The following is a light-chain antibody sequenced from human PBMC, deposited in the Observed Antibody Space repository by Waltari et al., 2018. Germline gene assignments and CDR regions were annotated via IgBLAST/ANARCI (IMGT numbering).Light chain of an antibody. V-gene: IGLV6-57*03. CDR1: SGNIATNY. CDR2: EDN. CDR3: QSFDSSHVV. J-gene: IGLJ2*01. Sequence: FMLTQPHSVSESPGKTVTISCTRSSGNIATNYVQWYQQRPGSAPTKVIYEDNQRPSGVPDRFSGSIDSSSKSASLIISGLKAEDEADYYCQSFDSSHVVFGGGTKLIVL.